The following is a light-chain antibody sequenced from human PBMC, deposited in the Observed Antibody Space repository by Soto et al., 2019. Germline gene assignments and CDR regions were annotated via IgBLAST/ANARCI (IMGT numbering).Light chain of an antibody. J-gene: IGKJ3*01. CDR3: QQTFTRAFT. V-gene: IGKV1-39*01. Sequence: DIQMTQSPSSLSAFVGDRVTITCRASQSIGSYLNWYQKKPGKAPKLLIYASSSLPSGVPSRFSGSGSGTDFTLTINFLQPDDFATYFCQQTFTRAFTFGPGTKVDIK. CDR2: ASS. CDR1: QSIGSY.